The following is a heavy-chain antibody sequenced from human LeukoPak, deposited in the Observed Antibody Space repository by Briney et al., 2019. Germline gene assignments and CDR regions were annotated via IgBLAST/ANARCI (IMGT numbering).Heavy chain of an antibody. CDR1: GVSFSGYY. CDR2: INHSGST. D-gene: IGHD2-2*01. CDR3: ARVVVPAAGPYYFDY. V-gene: IGHV4-34*01. Sequence: SSETLSLTCAVYGVSFSGYYWSWIRQPPGKGLEWIGEINHSGSTNYNPSLKSRVTISVDTSKNQFSLKLSSVTAADTAVYYCARVVVPAAGPYYFDYWGQGTLVTVSS. J-gene: IGHJ4*02.